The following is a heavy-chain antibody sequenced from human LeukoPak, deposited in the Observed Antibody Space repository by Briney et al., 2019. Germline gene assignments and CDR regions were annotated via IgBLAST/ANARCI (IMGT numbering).Heavy chain of an antibody. CDR3: ARSCGGDCYQMDYYYYMDV. J-gene: IGHJ6*03. CDR2: ISSSSSTI. D-gene: IGHD2-21*02. V-gene: IGHV3-48*01. Sequence: GGSLRLSCAASGFTFSSYSMNWVRQAPGKGLEWVSYISSSSSTIYYADSVKGRFTISRDDAKNALYLQMISLRAEDTAVYYCARSCGGDCYQMDYYYYMDVWGKGTTVTVSS. CDR1: GFTFSSYS.